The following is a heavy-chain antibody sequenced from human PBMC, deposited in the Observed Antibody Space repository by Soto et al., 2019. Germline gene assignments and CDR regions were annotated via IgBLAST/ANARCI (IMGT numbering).Heavy chain of an antibody. CDR2: IYSGGST. CDR1: GFTVSSNY. V-gene: IGHV3-53*01. D-gene: IGHD3-22*01. CDR3: ARRPQGSSGYLYFDY. Sequence: EVQLVESGGGLIQPGGSLRLSCAASGFTVSSNYMSWVRQAPGKGLEWVSVIYSGGSTYYADSVKGRFTISRDNYKNTLYLQMNSLRAEDTAVYYCARRPQGSSGYLYFDYWGQGTLVTVSS. J-gene: IGHJ4*02.